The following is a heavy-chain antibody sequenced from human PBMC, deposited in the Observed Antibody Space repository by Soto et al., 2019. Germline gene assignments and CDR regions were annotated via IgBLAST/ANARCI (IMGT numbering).Heavy chain of an antibody. Sequence: PSETLSLTCAVYGGSFSGYYWSWIRQPPGKGLEWIGEINHSGSTNYNPSLKSRVTISVDTSKNQFSLKLSSVTAADTAVYYCARTKRVVTAPSYYFDYWGQGTLVTVSS. CDR3: ARTKRVVTAPSYYFDY. J-gene: IGHJ4*02. CDR1: GGSFSGYY. V-gene: IGHV4-34*01. CDR2: INHSGST. D-gene: IGHD2-21*02.